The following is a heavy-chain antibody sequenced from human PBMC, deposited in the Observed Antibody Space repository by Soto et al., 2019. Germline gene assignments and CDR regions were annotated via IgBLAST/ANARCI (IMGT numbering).Heavy chain of an antibody. Sequence: ASVKVSCKASGYTFTGYYMHWVRQAPGQGLEWMGWINPNSGGTNYAQKFQGRVTMTRDTSISTAYMELSRLRSDDTAVYYCARGSLAVAGTWFDWFDPWGQGTLVTSPQ. CDR2: INPNSGGT. J-gene: IGHJ5*02. CDR3: ARGSLAVAGTWFDWFDP. D-gene: IGHD6-19*01. CDR1: GYTFTGYY. V-gene: IGHV1-2*02.